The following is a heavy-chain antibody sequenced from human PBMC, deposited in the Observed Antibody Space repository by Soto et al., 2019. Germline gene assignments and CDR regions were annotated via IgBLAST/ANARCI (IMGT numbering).Heavy chain of an antibody. V-gene: IGHV1-2*04. J-gene: IGHJ6*02. CDR1: GYTFTGYY. D-gene: IGHD1-26*01. Sequence: GASVKVSCKASGYTFTGYYMHWVRQAPGQGLEWMGWINPNSGGTNYAQKFQGWVTMTRDTSISTAYMELSRLRSDDTAVYYCARDFATDSNYYYYGMDVWGQGTTVTVSS. CDR2: INPNSGGT. CDR3: ARDFATDSNYYYYGMDV.